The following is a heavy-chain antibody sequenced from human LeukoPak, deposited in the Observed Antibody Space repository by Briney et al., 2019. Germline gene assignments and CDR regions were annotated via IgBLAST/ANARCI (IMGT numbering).Heavy chain of an antibody. J-gene: IGHJ6*02. D-gene: IGHD2-8*01. CDR2: IYYSGST. Sequence: PSETLSLTCTVSGGSISSGDYYWSWIRQPPGKGLEWIGYIYYSGSTYYNPSLKSRVTISVDTSKNQFSLKLSSVTAADTAVYYCARRWYCTNGVCAPYVWGQGTTVTVSS. CDR3: ARRWYCTNGVCAPYV. V-gene: IGHV4-30-4*01. CDR1: GGSISSGDYY.